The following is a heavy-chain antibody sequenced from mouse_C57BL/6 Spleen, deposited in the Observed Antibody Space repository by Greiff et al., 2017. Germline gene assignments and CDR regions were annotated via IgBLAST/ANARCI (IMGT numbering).Heavy chain of an antibody. Sequence: VQLQQSGAELVRPGASVTLSCKASGYTFTDYEMHWVKQTPVHGLEWIGAIDPATGGTAYNQKFKGKAILTADKSSSTAYMELRSLTSEDSAVYYCTRGEAGRIDYWGQGTTLTVSS. CDR1: GYTFTDYE. CDR3: TRGEAGRIDY. CDR2: IDPATGGT. V-gene: IGHV1-15*01. J-gene: IGHJ2*01. D-gene: IGHD4-1*01.